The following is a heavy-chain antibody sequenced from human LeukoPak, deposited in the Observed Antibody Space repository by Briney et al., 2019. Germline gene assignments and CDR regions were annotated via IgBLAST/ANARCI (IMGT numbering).Heavy chain of an antibody. D-gene: IGHD3-10*01. J-gene: IGHJ5*02. Sequence: GGSLRLSCEASGFTFTVHAMNWVRHAPGEGLEWVSSIATTGGLTMYADSVTERLTIPRDNARNLLYLQMNSRRADDTAVYFCARVPSGSGSYLWWFDPWGQGTLVTASS. V-gene: IGHV3-21*01. CDR2: IATTGGLT. CDR1: GFTFTVHA. CDR3: ARVPSGSGSYLWWFDP.